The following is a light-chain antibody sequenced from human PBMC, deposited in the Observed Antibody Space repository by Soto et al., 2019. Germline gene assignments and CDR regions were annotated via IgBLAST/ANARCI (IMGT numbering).Light chain of an antibody. V-gene: IGLV2-23*02. J-gene: IGLJ1*01. CDR1: SSEVGSYNL. CDR2: EVS. CDR3: CSYACRAYR. Sequence: QSALTQPASVSGSPGQSITISCTGTSSEVGSYNLVSWYQQHPGKAPKLMIYEVSKRPSGVSNRFSGSKSGNTASLTIFGLHADYEADYYCCSYACRAYRFGTVTKV.